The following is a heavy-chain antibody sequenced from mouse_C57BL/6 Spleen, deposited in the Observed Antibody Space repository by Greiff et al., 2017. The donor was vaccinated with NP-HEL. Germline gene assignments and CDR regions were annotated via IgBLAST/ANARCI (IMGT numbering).Heavy chain of an antibody. CDR3: ARDMSNSYFDY. CDR1: GYAFTNYL. CDR2: INPGSGGT. J-gene: IGHJ2*01. V-gene: IGHV1-54*01. Sequence: QVQLKQSGAELVRPGTSVKVSCKASGYAFTNYLIEWVKQRPGQGLEWIGVINPGSGGTNYNEKFKGKATLTADKSSSTAYMQLSSLTSEDSAVYFCARDMSNSYFDYGGQGTTLTVSS. D-gene: IGHD2-5*01.